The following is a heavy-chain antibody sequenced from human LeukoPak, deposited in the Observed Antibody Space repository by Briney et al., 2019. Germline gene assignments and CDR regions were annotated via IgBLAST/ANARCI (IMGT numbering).Heavy chain of an antibody. CDR3: ARVHLGGATFYFDY. V-gene: IGHV3-53*01. CDR1: GFTVSSNY. J-gene: IGHJ4*02. D-gene: IGHD1-26*01. CDR2: IYSGAST. Sequence: GGSLRLSCAASGFTVSSNYMSWVRQAPGKGLEWVSVIYSGASTYYADSVKGRFTISRDNSKNTLYLQMNSLRAEDTAVYYCARVHLGGATFYFDYWGQGTLVTVSS.